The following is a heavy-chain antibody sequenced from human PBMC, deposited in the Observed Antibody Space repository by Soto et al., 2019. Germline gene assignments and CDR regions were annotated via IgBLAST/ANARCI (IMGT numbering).Heavy chain of an antibody. Sequence: PSETLSLTCTVSGGSISSSSYYWGWIRQPPGKGLEWIGSIYYSGSTNYNPSLKSRVTISVDKSKNQFSLKLSSVTAADTAVYYCARPHYYDSSGRAHDAFDIWGQGTMVTVSS. CDR3: ARPHYYDSSGRAHDAFDI. J-gene: IGHJ3*02. CDR2: IYYSGST. V-gene: IGHV4-39*07. CDR1: GGSISSSSYY. D-gene: IGHD3-22*01.